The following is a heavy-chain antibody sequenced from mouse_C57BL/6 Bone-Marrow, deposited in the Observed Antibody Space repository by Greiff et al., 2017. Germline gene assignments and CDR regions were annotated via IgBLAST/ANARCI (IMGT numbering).Heavy chain of an antibody. CDR1: GYTFTNYW. J-gene: IGHJ4*01. Sequence: VQLQQPGAELVKPGASVMLSCKASGYTFTNYWMHWVKQRPGQGLEWIGMMHPNGGSPDYNEKFKSEATLSVDKSSRTAYMELSSLTSEDSAVYYCARSYDYDDYTMDYWGQGTSVTVSS. CDR3: ARSYDYDDYTMDY. D-gene: IGHD2-4*01. CDR2: MHPNGGSP. V-gene: IGHV1-64*01.